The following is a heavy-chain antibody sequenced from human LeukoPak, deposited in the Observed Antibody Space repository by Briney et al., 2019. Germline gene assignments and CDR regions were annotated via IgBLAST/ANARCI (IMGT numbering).Heavy chain of an antibody. D-gene: IGHD6-19*01. J-gene: IGHJ4*02. CDR2: ISSSGAST. Sequence: GGSLRLSCAASGLTFSSYAMTWVRQAPGKGLEWVSSISSSGASTYHADSVKGRFTISRDNSKNTLYLQMNSLTAEDTAIYYCAKDRGSSSPMRYYFDYRGQGTLVTVSS. CDR3: AKDRGSSSPMRYYFDY. V-gene: IGHV3-23*01. CDR1: GLTFSSYA.